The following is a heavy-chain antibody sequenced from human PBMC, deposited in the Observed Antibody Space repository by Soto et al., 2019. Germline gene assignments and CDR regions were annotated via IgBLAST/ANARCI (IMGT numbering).Heavy chain of an antibody. CDR3: ARVDSSRRYYYYCMDV. J-gene: IGHJ6*02. CDR1: GFTFSSYS. CDR2: IRSSSSYI. V-gene: IGHV3-21*01. Sequence: EVQLVESGGGLVKPGGSLRLSCAASGFTFSSYSMNWVRQAPGKGLEWVSSIRSSSSYIYYADSVKGRFTISRDNAKNSLYLQMNSLRAEDTAVYYWARVDSSRRYYYYCMDVWGQGTTVTVSS. D-gene: IGHD6-13*01.